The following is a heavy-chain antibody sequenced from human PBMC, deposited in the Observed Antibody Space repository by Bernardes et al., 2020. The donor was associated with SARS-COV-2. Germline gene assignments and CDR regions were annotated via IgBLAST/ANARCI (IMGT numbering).Heavy chain of an antibody. Sequence: QVPRSGLEWVAHINYRRSTNFNPSLKSRVSISVDTSKNQFSLKLTSVTAADTAVYYCARGSNWFDPWGQGTLVTVSS. CDR2: INYRRST. CDR3: ARGSNWFDP. V-gene: IGHV4-59*01. J-gene: IGHJ5*02.